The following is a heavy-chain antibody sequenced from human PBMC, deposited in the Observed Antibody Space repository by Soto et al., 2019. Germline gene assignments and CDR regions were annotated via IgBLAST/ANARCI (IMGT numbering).Heavy chain of an antibody. CDR1: GGSFSGYY. CDR3: ARGYYDFWSGYSQYWFDP. Sequence: SETLSLTCAVYGGSFSGYYWSWIRQPPGKGLEWIGEINHSGSTNYNPSLKRRVTISVDTSKNQFSLKLSSVTAADTAVYYCARGYYDFWSGYSQYWFDPWGQGTLVTVS. CDR2: INHSGST. J-gene: IGHJ5*02. D-gene: IGHD3-3*01. V-gene: IGHV4-34*01.